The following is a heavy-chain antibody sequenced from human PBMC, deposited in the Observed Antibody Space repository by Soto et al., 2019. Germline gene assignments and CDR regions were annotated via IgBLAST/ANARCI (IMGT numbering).Heavy chain of an antibody. CDR1: GGSISSSSYY. J-gene: IGHJ4*02. CDR2: IYYSGST. Sequence: TLSLTCTVSGGSISSSSYYWGWIRQPPGKGLEWIGSIYYSGSTYYNPSLKSRVTIFVDTSKNQFSLKLSSVTAADTAVYYCARHPVLRYFDWLLAFDYWGQGTLVTVSS. V-gene: IGHV4-39*01. D-gene: IGHD3-9*01. CDR3: ARHPVLRYFDWLLAFDY.